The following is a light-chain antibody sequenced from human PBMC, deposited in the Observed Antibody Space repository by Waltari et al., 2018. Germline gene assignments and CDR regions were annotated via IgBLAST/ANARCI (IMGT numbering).Light chain of an antibody. V-gene: IGKV4-1*01. CDR1: QSLLSSFNSKTY. CDR2: WAS. Sequence: DIVLTQSPDSLAVSLGERATINCKSSQSLLSSFNSKTYIACYQQKPGQPPKLLINWASARGSGVPERFSGSGSETDFTLTISSLQAEDVAVYYCHHYYIPPLTFGQGTRLEIK. J-gene: IGKJ5*01. CDR3: HHYYIPPLT.